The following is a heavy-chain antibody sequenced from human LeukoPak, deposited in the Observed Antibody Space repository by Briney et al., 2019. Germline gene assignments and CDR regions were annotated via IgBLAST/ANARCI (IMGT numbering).Heavy chain of an antibody. V-gene: IGHV3-53*04. Sequence: GGSLRLSCTASGFSVSNSYMTWVRQAPGKGLAWVSLIYGDGGTFYADSVKGRFTIARHNVENTLYLQMNSLRPEDTAVYHCARVGVGTVAGNYFDDWGQGTLVTVSS. CDR2: IYGDGGT. CDR3: ARVGVGTVAGNYFDD. CDR1: GFSVSNSY. J-gene: IGHJ4*02. D-gene: IGHD6-19*01.